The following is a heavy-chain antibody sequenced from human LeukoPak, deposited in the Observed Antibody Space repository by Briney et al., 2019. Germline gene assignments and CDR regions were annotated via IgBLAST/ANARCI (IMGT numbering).Heavy chain of an antibody. V-gene: IGHV1-2*02. Sequence: ASVKVSCKASGYTFTGYYMHWVRQAPGQGLEGMGWINPNSGGTNDAQKFQGRATINRDTSISTAYMELSRLGSYDTAVYYCARAEQLWSPADALDIWGQGTMVTVSS. J-gene: IGHJ3*02. D-gene: IGHD5-18*01. CDR1: GYTFTGYY. CDR2: INPNSGGT. CDR3: ARAEQLWSPADALDI.